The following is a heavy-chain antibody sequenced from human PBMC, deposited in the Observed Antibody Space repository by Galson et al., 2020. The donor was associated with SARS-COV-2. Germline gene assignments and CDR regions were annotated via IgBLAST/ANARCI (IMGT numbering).Heavy chain of an antibody. CDR3: ARVPPTVTTDYYYYYYMDV. CDR1: GGTFSSYA. J-gene: IGHJ6*03. Sequence: ASVKVSCKASGGTFSSYAISWVRQAPGQGLEWMGGIIPIFGTANYAQKFQGRVTITTDESTSTAYMELSSLRSEDTAVYYCARVPPTVTTDYYYYYYMDVWGRGTTVTSP. V-gene: IGHV1-69*05. D-gene: IGHD4-4*01. CDR2: IIPIFGTA.